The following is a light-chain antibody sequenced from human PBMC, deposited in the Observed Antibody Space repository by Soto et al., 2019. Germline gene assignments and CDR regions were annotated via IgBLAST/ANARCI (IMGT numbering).Light chain of an antibody. CDR3: QQYGSSPPVT. V-gene: IGKV3-20*01. CDR2: GAS. CDR1: QSVSNN. Sequence: EIVMTQSPATLSVSPGERATLSCRASQSVSNNLAWYQQKPGQAPRLLLYGASTRATGIPDRFSGSGSGTDFTLTISRLEPEDFAVYYCQQYGSSPPVTFGGGTKVDIK. J-gene: IGKJ4*01.